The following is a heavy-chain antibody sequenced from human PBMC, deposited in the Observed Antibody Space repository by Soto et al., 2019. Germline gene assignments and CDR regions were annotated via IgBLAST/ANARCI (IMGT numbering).Heavy chain of an antibody. J-gene: IGHJ6*02. D-gene: IGHD5-12*01. CDR3: ARDYSAYGKSEYYYYGMDV. CDR1: GYTFTGYY. CDR2: INPNSGGT. Sequence: QVQLVQSGAEVKKPGASVKVSCKASGYTFTGYYMHWVRQAPGQGLEWMGWINPNSGGTNYAQNFQGRVTMTRDTSISTAYMELSRLISDDTALYYCARDYSAYGKSEYYYYGMDVWGQGTTVTVSS. V-gene: IGHV1-2*02.